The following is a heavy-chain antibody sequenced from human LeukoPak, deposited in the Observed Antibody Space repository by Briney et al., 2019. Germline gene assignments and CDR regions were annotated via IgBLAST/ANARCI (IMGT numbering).Heavy chain of an antibody. V-gene: IGHV3-20*04. CDR3: ARVSYYGSGNMDV. CDR1: GFTFDDYG. J-gene: IGHJ6*03. CDR2: INWNGGST. Sequence: GGSRRLSCAASGFTFDDYGMSWVRQAPGKGLEWVSGINWNGGSTGYADSVKGRFTISRDNAKNSLYLQMNSLRAEDTALYYCARVSYYGSGNMDVWGKGTTVTVSS. D-gene: IGHD3-10*01.